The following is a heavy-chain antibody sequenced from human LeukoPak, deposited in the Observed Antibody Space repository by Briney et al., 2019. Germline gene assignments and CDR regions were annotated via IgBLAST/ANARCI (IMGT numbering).Heavy chain of an antibody. CDR3: AREVEADY. J-gene: IGHJ4*02. V-gene: IGHV4-4*02. CDR2: IYHSGST. CDR1: GDSISSSNW. Sequence: SGTLSLTCAVSGDSISSSNWWSWVRQPPGKGLVWIGEIYHSGSTNYNPSLESRVTISVDKSKNQFSLKLSSVTAADTAVYYCAREVEADYWGQGTLVTVSS.